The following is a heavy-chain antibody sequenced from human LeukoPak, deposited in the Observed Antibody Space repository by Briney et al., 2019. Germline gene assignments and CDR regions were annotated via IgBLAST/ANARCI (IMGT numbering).Heavy chain of an antibody. Sequence: GGSLRLSCAASGFTFSSYGMHWVRQAPGKGLEWVAFIRYDGSNKHYADSVKGRFTISRDNSKNTLYLQMNSLRAEDTAVYYCAKALGRYSNYAFDIWGQGTMVTVSS. CDR2: IRYDGSNK. J-gene: IGHJ3*02. V-gene: IGHV3-30*02. D-gene: IGHD4-11*01. CDR1: GFTFSSYG. CDR3: AKALGRYSNYAFDI.